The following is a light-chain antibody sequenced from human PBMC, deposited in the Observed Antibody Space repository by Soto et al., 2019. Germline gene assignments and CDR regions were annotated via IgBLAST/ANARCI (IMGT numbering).Light chain of an antibody. Sequence: QSALTQPASVSWSPGQSITISCTGNNSDIGGYNYVSWYQRHPGKAPKLIIYDVSNRPSGVSNRFSGSKSGNTASLTISGLQAEDEADYYCSSYTSSSTPYVFGTGTKVTVL. J-gene: IGLJ1*01. V-gene: IGLV2-14*01. CDR1: NSDIGGYNY. CDR3: SSYTSSSTPYV. CDR2: DVS.